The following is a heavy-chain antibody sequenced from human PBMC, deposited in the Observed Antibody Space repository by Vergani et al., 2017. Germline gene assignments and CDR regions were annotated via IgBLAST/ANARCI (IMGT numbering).Heavy chain of an antibody. Sequence: QVQVVQSGAEVKKSGASVKVSCKTSGYTFSNYYMHWVRQAPGQGLEWMGIINPSGGHTNYAQKFQGRVTMTRDTSTSTVYMELSSLRSEDTAVYYCARVPAAMLNYYYYGMDVWGQETTVTVSS. CDR1: GYTFSNYY. V-gene: IGHV1-46*01. J-gene: IGHJ6*02. CDR3: ARVPAAMLNYYYYGMDV. D-gene: IGHD2-2*01. CDR2: INPSGGHT.